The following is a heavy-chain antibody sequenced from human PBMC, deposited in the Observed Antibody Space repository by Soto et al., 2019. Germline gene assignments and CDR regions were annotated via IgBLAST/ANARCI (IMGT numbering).Heavy chain of an antibody. J-gene: IGHJ4*02. Sequence: PSGTLSLTCTVSGGSISSSSYYWGWIRQPPGKGLEWIGSIYYSGSTYYNPSLKSRVTISVDTSKNQFSLKLSSVTAADTAVYYCARSEGGSLGWFGELFYFDYWGQGTLVTVSS. V-gene: IGHV4-39*01. CDR3: ARSEGGSLGWFGELFYFDY. D-gene: IGHD3-10*01. CDR2: IYYSGST. CDR1: GGSISSSSYY.